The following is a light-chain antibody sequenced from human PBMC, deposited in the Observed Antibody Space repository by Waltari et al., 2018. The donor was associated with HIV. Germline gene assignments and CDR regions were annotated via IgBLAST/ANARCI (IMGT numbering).Light chain of an antibody. J-gene: IGKJ4*01. CDR1: QSIGNW. CDR3: QQISSASRT. V-gene: IGKV1-5*03. CDR2: KAS. Sequence: DIQMTQSPSTLSASVGDRVTITCRASQSIGNWLAWYQQKPGRAPKVLIYKASSLQSGVPSRFSGRGSETEFTLTISSLQPDDFATYYRQQISSASRTFGGGTKVEIK.